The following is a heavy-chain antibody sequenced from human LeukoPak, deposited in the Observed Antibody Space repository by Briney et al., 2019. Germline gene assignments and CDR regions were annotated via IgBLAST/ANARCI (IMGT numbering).Heavy chain of an antibody. D-gene: IGHD6-13*01. V-gene: IGHV5-51*01. Sequence: GESLKISCKGSGYSFTSYWIGWVRQMPGKGLEWMGIIYPGDSDTRYSPSFQGQVTISADKSISTAYLQWSSLKASDTAMYYCARPLKFGYSSSKDAFDIWGQGTMVTVSS. CDR1: GYSFTSYW. CDR2: IYPGDSDT. J-gene: IGHJ3*02. CDR3: ARPLKFGYSSSKDAFDI.